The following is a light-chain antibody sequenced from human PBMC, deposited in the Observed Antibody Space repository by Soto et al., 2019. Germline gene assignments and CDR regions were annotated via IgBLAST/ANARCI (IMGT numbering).Light chain of an antibody. V-gene: IGKV1-12*01. CDR2: AAS. CDR1: QGITSW. Sequence: DIQMTQSPSSVSASVGDSLTITCRASQGITSWLAWYQQKPGRAPKLLIYAASNLQSGVPSRFSGSGSGTDFTLTISSLQPEDFRTYYCQQTSSFPLTLGGGTKVEIK. CDR3: QQTSSFPLT. J-gene: IGKJ4*01.